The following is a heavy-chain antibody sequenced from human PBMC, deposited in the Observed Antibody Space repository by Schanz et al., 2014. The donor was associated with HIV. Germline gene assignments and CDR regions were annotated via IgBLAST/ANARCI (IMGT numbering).Heavy chain of an antibody. D-gene: IGHD3-16*01. Sequence: QVPLQQWGAGLLKPSETLSLTCAVYGGSFSGDYWTWLRQSPGKALEWIGEINDSGRASINPSLKRRVTMSVDTSKNQFSLKLSSVTAADTAFYYCAKDGGRMGGQRQLFAYWGHGTLVTVSS. V-gene: IGHV4-34*01. J-gene: IGHJ4*03. CDR3: AKDGGRMGGQRQLFAY. CDR2: INDSGRA. CDR1: GGSFSGDY.